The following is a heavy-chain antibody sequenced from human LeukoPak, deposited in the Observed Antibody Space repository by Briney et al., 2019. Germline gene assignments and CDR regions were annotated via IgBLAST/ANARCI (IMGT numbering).Heavy chain of an antibody. CDR2: IRYDGSNK. CDR3: AKVQLFYDSSGYFSMGSKDDAFDI. V-gene: IGHV3-30*02. D-gene: IGHD3-22*01. Sequence: QTGGSLRLSCAASGFTFSSYGMHWVRQAPGKGLEWVAFIRYDGSNKYYADSVKGRFTISRDNSKNTLYLQMNSLRAEDTAVYYCAKVQLFYDSSGYFSMGSKDDAFDIWGQGTMVTVSS. CDR1: GFTFSSYG. J-gene: IGHJ3*02.